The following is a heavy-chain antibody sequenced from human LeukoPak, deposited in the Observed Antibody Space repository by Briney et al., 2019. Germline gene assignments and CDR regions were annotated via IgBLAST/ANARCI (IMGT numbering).Heavy chain of an antibody. D-gene: IGHD6-19*01. Sequence: SETLSLTCAVYGGSFSGYYWSWIRQPPGKGLEWIGSIYYSGTTYYNPSLKSRVTISGDTSKNQLSLKLSSVTAADTAVYYCATSTGYSSARFDYWGQGTLVTVSS. J-gene: IGHJ4*02. CDR3: ATSTGYSSARFDY. CDR2: IYYSGTT. CDR1: GGSFSGYY. V-gene: IGHV4-34*01.